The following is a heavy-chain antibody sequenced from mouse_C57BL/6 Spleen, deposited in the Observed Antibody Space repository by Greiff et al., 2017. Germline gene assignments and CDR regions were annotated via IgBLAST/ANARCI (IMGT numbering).Heavy chain of an antibody. V-gene: IGHV1-15*01. J-gene: IGHJ1*03. D-gene: IGHD1-1*01. CDR1: GYTFTDYE. CDR3: TRILYYGSSHWYFDV. CDR2: IDPETGGT. Sequence: QVQLQQPGAELVRPGASVTLSCKASGYTFTDYEMHWVKQTPVHGLEWIGAIDPETGGTAYNQKFKGKAILTADKSSSTAYMELRSLTSEDSAVYYCTRILYYGSSHWYFDVWGTGTTVTVSS.